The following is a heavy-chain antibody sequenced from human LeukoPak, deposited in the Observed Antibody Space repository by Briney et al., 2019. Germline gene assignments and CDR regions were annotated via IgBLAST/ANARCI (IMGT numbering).Heavy chain of an antibody. CDR1: GDSVSSNSAA. Sequence: SQTLSLTCAISGDSVSSNSAAWSWIRQSPSRGLERLGRTYYRSRWYNDCAVSVKRRITINPDTSKNQLSLQLNSVTPEDTAVYYCARDQMIVAVEAFDIWGQGTMVTVSS. J-gene: IGHJ3*02. V-gene: IGHV6-1*01. CDR2: TYYRSRWYN. CDR3: ARDQMIVAVEAFDI. D-gene: IGHD3-22*01.